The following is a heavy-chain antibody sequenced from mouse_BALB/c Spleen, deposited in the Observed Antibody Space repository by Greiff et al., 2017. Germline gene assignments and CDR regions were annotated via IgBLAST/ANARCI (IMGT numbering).Heavy chain of an antibody. V-gene: IGHV1-67*01. Sequence: QVQLQQSGPELVRPGVSVKISCKGSGYTFTDYAMHWVKQSHAKSLEWIGVISTYYGNTNYNQKFKGKATMTVDKSSSTAYMELARLTSEDSAIYYCARNGNYQAWFAYWGQGTLVTVSA. CDR3: ARNGNYQAWFAY. CDR1: GYTFTDYA. D-gene: IGHD2-1*01. J-gene: IGHJ3*01. CDR2: ISTYYGNT.